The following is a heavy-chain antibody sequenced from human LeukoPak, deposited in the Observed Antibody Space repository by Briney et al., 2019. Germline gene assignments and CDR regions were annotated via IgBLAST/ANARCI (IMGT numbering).Heavy chain of an antibody. Sequence: GASVKVSCTASGYTFNTYGISWVRQAPVQRPEWMGWINTNNGNTKYAQKIQGRGTMTTDTSTSTAYLELSSLSSDDTAVYYCARNGYGSGSYYLAYWGQGTLVTVSS. CDR2: INTNNGNT. J-gene: IGHJ4*02. CDR3: ARNGYGSGSYYLAY. CDR1: GYTFNTYG. V-gene: IGHV1-18*01. D-gene: IGHD3-10*01.